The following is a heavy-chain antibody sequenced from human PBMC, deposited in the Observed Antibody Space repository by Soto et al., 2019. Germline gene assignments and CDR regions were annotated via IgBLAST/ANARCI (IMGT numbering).Heavy chain of an antibody. CDR1: GYTFTSYA. CDR2: INAGNGNT. Sequence: GASVKVSCKASGYTFTSYAMHWVRQAPGQRLEWMGWINAGNGNTKYSQKFQGRVTITRDTSASTAYMELSSLRSEDTAVYHCASVLGGWYWLDYWGQGTLVTVSS. V-gene: IGHV1-3*01. D-gene: IGHD6-19*01. J-gene: IGHJ4*02. CDR3: ASVLGGWYWLDY.